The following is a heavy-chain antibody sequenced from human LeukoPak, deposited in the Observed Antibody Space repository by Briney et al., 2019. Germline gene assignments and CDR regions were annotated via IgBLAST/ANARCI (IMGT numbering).Heavy chain of an antibody. CDR2: INSDGSST. J-gene: IGHJ6*03. D-gene: IGHD2-8*01. V-gene: IGHV3-74*01. CDR1: GFTFSSYW. Sequence: GGSLRLSCAASGFTFSSYWMHWVRQAPGKGLVWVSRINSDGSSTSYADSVKGRFTISRDNAENTLYLQMNSLRAEDTAVYYCARGPHCTNGVCYYYYYMDVWGKGTTVTVSS. CDR3: ARGPHCTNGVCYYYYYMDV.